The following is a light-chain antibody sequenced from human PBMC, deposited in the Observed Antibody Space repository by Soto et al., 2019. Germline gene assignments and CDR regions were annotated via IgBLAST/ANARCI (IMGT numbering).Light chain of an antibody. CDR2: DAT. CDR1: QSVSSY. Sequence: EIVLTQSPATLSLSPGEGATLSCRASQSVSSYLAWYQQKPGQAPRLLIYDATNRATGIPARFSGSGSGTDFTLIISSLEPEDFAVYYCQQRSNWPVTFGLGTKVEV. V-gene: IGKV3-11*01. J-gene: IGKJ1*01. CDR3: QQRSNWPVT.